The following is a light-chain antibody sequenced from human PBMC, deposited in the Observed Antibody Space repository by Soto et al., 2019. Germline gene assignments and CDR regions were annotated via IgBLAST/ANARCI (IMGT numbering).Light chain of an antibody. Sequence: QSVLTQPASVSGSPRQSITVSCTGTSSDVGGYNYVSWYQQHPGKAPKLMIYEVSNRPSGVSNRFSGSKSGNTASLTISGLQAEDEADYYCSSYTSSITYVFGTGTKLTVL. V-gene: IGLV2-14*01. J-gene: IGLJ1*01. CDR3: SSYTSSITYV. CDR1: SSDVGGYNY. CDR2: EVS.